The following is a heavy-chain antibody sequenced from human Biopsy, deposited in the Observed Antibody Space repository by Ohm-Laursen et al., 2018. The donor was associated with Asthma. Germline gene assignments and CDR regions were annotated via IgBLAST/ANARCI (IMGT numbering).Heavy chain of an antibody. D-gene: IGHD1-26*01. V-gene: IGHV3-9*02. Sequence: SLRLSCAASGFTSDDYAMHWVRQAPGRSLEWVSGISWNSGSIGYADSVKGRFTISRDNAKNSLYLQMNSLRAEDTALYYCAKGEWELLEANFDYWGQGTLVTVSS. J-gene: IGHJ4*02. CDR1: GFTSDDYA. CDR3: AKGEWELLEANFDY. CDR2: ISWNSGSI.